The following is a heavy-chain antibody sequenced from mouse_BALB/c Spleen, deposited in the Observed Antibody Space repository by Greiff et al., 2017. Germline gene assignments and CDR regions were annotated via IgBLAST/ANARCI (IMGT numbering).Heavy chain of an antibody. CDR3: ARDYYGSSWYMDV. Sequence: VQLQQSGPELVKPGASVKISCKASGYTFTDYAMDWVQQSHGKSLEWIGDINPNNGGTIYTEKFKGKATLTVDKSSSTAYMELSSLTSEDTAVYYCARDYYGSSWYMDVWGAGTTVTVSS. J-gene: IGHJ1*01. CDR1: GYTFTDYA. D-gene: IGHD2-1*01. V-gene: IGHV1-18*01. CDR2: INPNNGGT.